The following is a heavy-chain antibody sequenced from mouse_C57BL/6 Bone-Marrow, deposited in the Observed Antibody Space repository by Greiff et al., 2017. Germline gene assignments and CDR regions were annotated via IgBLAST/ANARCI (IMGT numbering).Heavy chain of an antibody. Sequence: VQLQQSGAELVKPGASVKLSCTASGFNFTGYYMHWVKQRPEQGLEWIGRIDPADGETKYAPKFQGKATITADTSSNTAYLQLSSLTSEDTAVYCCAFLSAWFAYWGQGTLVTVSA. J-gene: IGHJ3*01. V-gene: IGHV14-2*01. CDR1: GFNFTGYY. CDR3: AFLSAWFAY. CDR2: IDPADGET. D-gene: IGHD1-1*01.